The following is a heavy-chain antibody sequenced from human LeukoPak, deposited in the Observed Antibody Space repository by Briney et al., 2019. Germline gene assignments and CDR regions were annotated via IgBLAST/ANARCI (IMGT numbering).Heavy chain of an antibody. J-gene: IGHJ4*02. D-gene: IGHD3-10*01. CDR2: ISPYNGNT. V-gene: IGHV1-18*01. CDR3: ARIIMVRGVITSPDDY. Sequence: ASVKVSCKPSGYTFNTYGITWVRQAPGQGLEWMGWISPYNGNTNYAQKFQGRVTLTTDTSTSTAYMELSSLRSEDTAVYYCARIIMVRGVITSPDDYWGQGTLVTVSS. CDR1: GYTFNTYG.